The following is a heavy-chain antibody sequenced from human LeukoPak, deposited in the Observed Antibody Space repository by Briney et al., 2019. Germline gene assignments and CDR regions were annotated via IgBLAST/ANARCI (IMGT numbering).Heavy chain of an antibody. CDR2: MKIEGSEE. D-gene: IGHD2-15*01. CDR1: GFTFSSYW. V-gene: IGHV3-7*01. CDR3: TRWARYCSSGSCYSWFDP. J-gene: IGHJ5*02. Sequence: PGGSLRLSCGASGFTFSSYWMSWVRQAPGKGLEWVANMKIEGSEEYYVDSVKGRFTISRDNAKNSLYLQMNSLRVDDTAVYYCTRWARYCSSGSCYSWFDPWGQGTLVTVSS.